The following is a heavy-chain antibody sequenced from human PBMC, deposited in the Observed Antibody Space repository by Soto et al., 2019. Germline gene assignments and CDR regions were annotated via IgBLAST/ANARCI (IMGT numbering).Heavy chain of an antibody. D-gene: IGHD3-10*01. Sequence: ASVKVSCKASGGTFSSYAISWVRQAPGQGLEWMGGIIPIFGTANYAQKFQGRVTITADKSTSTAYMELSSLRSEDMAVYYCARGDMVRVVIHYYYGMDVWGQGTTVTVSS. V-gene: IGHV1-69*06. CDR3: ARGDMVRVVIHYYYGMDV. J-gene: IGHJ6*02. CDR1: GGTFSSYA. CDR2: IIPIFGTA.